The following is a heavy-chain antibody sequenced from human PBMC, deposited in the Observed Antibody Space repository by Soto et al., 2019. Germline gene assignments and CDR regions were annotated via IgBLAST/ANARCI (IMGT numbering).Heavy chain of an antibody. V-gene: IGHV1-2*02. D-gene: IGHD1-7*01. CDR1: GYTFTGYY. CDR2: INPNSGGT. J-gene: IGHJ6*02. CDR3: ARDQDRDWNSEPGYYYYGTDV. Sequence: ASVKVSCKASGYTFTGYYMHWVRQAPGQGLEWMGWINPNSGGTNYAQKFQGRVTMTRDTSISTAYMELSRLRSDDTAVYYCARDQDRDWNSEPGYYYYGTDVWGQGTTVTVSS.